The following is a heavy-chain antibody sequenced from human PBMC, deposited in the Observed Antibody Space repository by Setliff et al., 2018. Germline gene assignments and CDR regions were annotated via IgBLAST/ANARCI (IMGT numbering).Heavy chain of an antibody. J-gene: IGHJ4*02. D-gene: IGHD3-9*01. Sequence: LRLSCVGFGFNFKTSSLSWVRQAPGKGLEWLSYVSPRSTFIHVADSVRGRFTVSRDDARGSVLLQMNSLRAEDTGIYYCATSSYYDNAGYRFFDNWGQGTQVTVSS. CDR1: GFNFKTSS. CDR3: ATSSYYDNAGYRFFDN. V-gene: IGHV3-21*05. CDR2: VSPRSTFI.